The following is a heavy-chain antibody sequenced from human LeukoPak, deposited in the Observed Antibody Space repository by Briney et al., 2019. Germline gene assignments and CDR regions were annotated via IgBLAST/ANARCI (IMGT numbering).Heavy chain of an antibody. J-gene: IGHJ4*02. CDR1: GGSFSGYY. D-gene: IGHD3-10*01. CDR2: INHSGST. V-gene: IGHV4-34*01. Sequence: SETLPLTCAVYGGSFSGYYWSWIRQPPGKGLEWIGEINHSGSTNYNPSLKSRVTISVDTSKNQFSLKLSSVTAADTAVYYCARVWHGSGSYHPKPPDYWGQGTLVTVSS. CDR3: ARVWHGSGSYHPKPPDY.